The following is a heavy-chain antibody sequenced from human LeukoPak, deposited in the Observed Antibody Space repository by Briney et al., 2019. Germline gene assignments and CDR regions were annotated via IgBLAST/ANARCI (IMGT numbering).Heavy chain of an antibody. J-gene: IGHJ4*02. CDR3: AKGFDYAVWYYFDY. CDR2: ISGSGGST. Sequence: GGSLRLSCAASGFTFSSYAMSWVRQAPGKGLEWVSAISGSGGSTYYADSVKGWFTISRDNSKNTLYLQMNSLRAEDTAVYYCAKGFDYAVWYYFDYWGQGTLVTVSS. CDR1: GFTFSSYA. D-gene: IGHD4-17*01. V-gene: IGHV3-23*01.